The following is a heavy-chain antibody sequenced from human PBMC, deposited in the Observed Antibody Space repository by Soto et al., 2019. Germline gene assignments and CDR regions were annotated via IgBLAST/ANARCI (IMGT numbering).Heavy chain of an antibody. D-gene: IGHD6-13*01. Sequence: GGSLRLSCAASGFTFNNCGMSWVRQAPGKGLEWVSSVSGRRGTTYYADSVKGRFTISRDNAKNTLYLQMNSLRAEDTAVYYCAFRYIAAEGFDYWGQGTLVTVS. CDR3: AFRYIAAEGFDY. J-gene: IGHJ4*02. V-gene: IGHV3-23*01. CDR1: GFTFNNCG. CDR2: VSGRRGTT.